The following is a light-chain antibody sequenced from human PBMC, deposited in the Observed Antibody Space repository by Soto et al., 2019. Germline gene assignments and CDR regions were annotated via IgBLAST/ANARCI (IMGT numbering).Light chain of an antibody. CDR3: SSYTSSSVV. V-gene: IGLV2-14*01. Sequence: QSALTQPASVSGSPGQSITISCTGTSRVVGGYNYVSWYQQNPGKAPKLMIYDVSNRPSGVSNRFSGSKSGNTASLTISGLQAEDEADYYCSSYTSSSVVFGGGTQLTVL. CDR2: DVS. CDR1: SRVVGGYNY. J-gene: IGLJ2*01.